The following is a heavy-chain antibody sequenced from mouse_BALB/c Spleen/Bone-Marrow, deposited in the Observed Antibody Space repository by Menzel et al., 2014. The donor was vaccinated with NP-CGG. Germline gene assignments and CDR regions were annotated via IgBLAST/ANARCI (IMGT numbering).Heavy chain of an antibody. CDR2: ISSGSSTI. Sequence: EVQGVESGGGLVQPGGSRKLSCAASGFTFSSFGMHLVRQAPEKGLEWVAYISSGSSTIYYADTVMGRFTISRDNPKNTLFLQMTSLRSEDTAMYYCARSGSSSGYFDYWGQGTTLTGSS. D-gene: IGHD1-1*01. V-gene: IGHV5-17*02. CDR1: GFTFSSFG. J-gene: IGHJ2*01. CDR3: ARSGSSSGYFDY.